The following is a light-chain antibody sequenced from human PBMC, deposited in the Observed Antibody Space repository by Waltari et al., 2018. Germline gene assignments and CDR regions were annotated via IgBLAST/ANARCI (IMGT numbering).Light chain of an antibody. CDR1: QDISNY. J-gene: IGKJ5*01. CDR3: QKYNSAPIT. CDR2: AAC. V-gene: IGKV1-27*01. Sequence: DRKMTQSPSSLSASVGDRVTITCRASQDISNYLAWYQQKPGKVPKLLIYAACTCPSGVPSRFSGSGSGTDFTLTISSLQPADVATYYWQKYNSAPITFGQGTRLEI.